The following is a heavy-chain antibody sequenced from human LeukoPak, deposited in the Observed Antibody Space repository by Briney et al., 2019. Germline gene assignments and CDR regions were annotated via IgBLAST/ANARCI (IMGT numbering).Heavy chain of an antibody. D-gene: IGHD3-3*01. J-gene: IGHJ4*02. CDR2: ITGSGGST. V-gene: IGHV3-23*01. CDR3: AKDSDFWSGSFDY. Sequence: PGGSLRLSCAASGFTFSSYAMTWVRLAPGKGLEWVSGITGSGGSTYYADSVKGRFTISRDNSKNTLYLQMNSLRAEDTAVYYCAKDSDFWSGSFDYWGQGTLVTVSS. CDR1: GFTFSSYA.